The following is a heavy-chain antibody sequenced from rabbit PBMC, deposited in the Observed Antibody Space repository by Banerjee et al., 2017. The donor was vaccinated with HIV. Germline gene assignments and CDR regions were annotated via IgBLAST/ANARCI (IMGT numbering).Heavy chain of an antibody. CDR3: ARSAGGRSYCPFYFKL. CDR1: GFSFSSGYD. V-gene: IGHV1S45*01. Sequence: QEQLVESGGGLVKPGASLTLTCKASGFSFSSGYDMCWVRQAPGKGREWIACIYAGSNSNTYYASWVNGRFTISKTSSTTVTLQMTSLTAADTATYFCARSAGGRSYCPFYFKLWGPGTLVTVS. CDR2: IYAGSNSNT. D-gene: IGHD8-1*01. J-gene: IGHJ4*01.